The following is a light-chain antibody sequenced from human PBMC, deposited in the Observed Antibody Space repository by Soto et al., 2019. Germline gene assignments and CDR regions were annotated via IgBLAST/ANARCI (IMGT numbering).Light chain of an antibody. CDR3: SSYTSSSTLV. CDR1: RSDIGGYNY. CDR2: DVT. J-gene: IGLJ2*01. Sequence: QSALTQPASLSGSPGQSITISCTGTRSDIGGYNYVSWYQQHPGKAPKLMIYDVTTRPSGVSHRFSGSKSANTASLTISGLQAEDEADYYCSSYTSSSTLVFGGGTKVTVL. V-gene: IGLV2-14*01.